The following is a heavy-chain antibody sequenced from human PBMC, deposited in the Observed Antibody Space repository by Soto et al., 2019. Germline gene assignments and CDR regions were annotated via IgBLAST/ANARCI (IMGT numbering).Heavy chain of an antibody. V-gene: IGHV4-30-4*02. CDR2: IYYSGST. CDR3: ARGVKYSSSSGVDFDY. D-gene: IGHD6-6*01. Sequence: SETLSLTCTVSGGSISSGDYYWSWIRQPPGKGLEWIGYIYYSGSTNYNPSLKSRVTISVDTSKNQFSLKLSSVTAADTAVYYCARGVKYSSSSGVDFDYWGQGTLVTVSS. J-gene: IGHJ4*02. CDR1: GGSISSGDYY.